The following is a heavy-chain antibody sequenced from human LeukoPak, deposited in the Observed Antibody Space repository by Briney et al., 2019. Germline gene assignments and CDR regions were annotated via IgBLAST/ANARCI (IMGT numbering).Heavy chain of an antibody. CDR1: GFTFSDYY. CDR3: ARAPTVLVGYCSSSSCQADY. Sequence: AGGSLRLSCAASGFTFSDYYMSWIRQAPGKGLEWVSYISSSGSTIYYADSVKGRFTISRDNAKNSLYLQMNSLRAEDTAVYYCARAPTVLVGYCSSSSCQADYWGQGTLVTVSS. J-gene: IGHJ4*02. D-gene: IGHD2-2*01. V-gene: IGHV3-11*04. CDR2: ISSSGSTI.